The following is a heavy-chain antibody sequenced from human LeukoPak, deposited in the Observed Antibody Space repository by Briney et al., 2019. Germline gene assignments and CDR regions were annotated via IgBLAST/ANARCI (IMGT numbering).Heavy chain of an antibody. CDR3: ARKDYYYYYMDV. V-gene: IGHV3-11*04. Sequence: PGGSLRLSCAASGFTFSDYYMSWIRQAPGKGLEWVSYISSSGSTIYYADSVKGRFTISRDNSKNTLYLQMGSLRAEDMAVYYCARKDYYYYYMDVWGKGTTVTVSS. CDR2: ISSSGSTI. CDR1: GFTFSDYY. J-gene: IGHJ6*03.